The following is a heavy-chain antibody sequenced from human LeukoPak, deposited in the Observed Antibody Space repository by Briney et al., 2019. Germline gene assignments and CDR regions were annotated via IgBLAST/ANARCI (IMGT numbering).Heavy chain of an antibody. D-gene: IGHD6-19*01. CDR1: GFTFSSYS. CDR3: ARALAVAGTKTGTSIDY. CDR2: ISSSSSYI. V-gene: IGHV3-21*01. Sequence: KPGGSLRLSCAASGFTFSSYSMNWVRQAPGKGLEWLSSISSSSSYIYYADSVKGRFTISRDNAKNSLCLQMNSLRAEDTAVYYCARALAVAGTKTGTSIDYWGQGTLVTVSS. J-gene: IGHJ4*02.